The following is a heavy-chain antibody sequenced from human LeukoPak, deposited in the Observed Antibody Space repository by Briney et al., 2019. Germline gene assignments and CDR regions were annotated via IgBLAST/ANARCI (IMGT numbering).Heavy chain of an antibody. CDR3: ARGCFSSGWYRRDYFDH. J-gene: IGHJ4*02. CDR2: INHSGST. CDR1: GGSFSGYY. D-gene: IGHD6-19*01. Sequence: SETLSLTCAVYGGSFSGYYWSWIRQPPGKGLEWIGEINHSGSTNYNPSLKSRVTISVDTSKNQFSLKLSSVTAADTAVYYCARGCFSSGWYRRDYFDHWGQGTLVTVSS. V-gene: IGHV4-34*01.